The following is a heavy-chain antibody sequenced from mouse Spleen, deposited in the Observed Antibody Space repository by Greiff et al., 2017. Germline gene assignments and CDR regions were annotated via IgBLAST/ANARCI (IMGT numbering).Heavy chain of an antibody. CDR1: GYTFTSYW. Sequence: QVQLKQPGAELVMPGASVKLSCKASGYTFTSYWMHWVKQRPGQGLEWIGEIDPSDSYTNYNQKFKGKATLTVDKSSSTAYMQLSSLTSEDSAVYYCARGMVTTHYYAMDYWGQGTSVTVSS. D-gene: IGHD2-1*01. V-gene: IGHV1-69*01. J-gene: IGHJ4*01. CDR2: IDPSDSYT. CDR3: ARGMVTTHYYAMDY.